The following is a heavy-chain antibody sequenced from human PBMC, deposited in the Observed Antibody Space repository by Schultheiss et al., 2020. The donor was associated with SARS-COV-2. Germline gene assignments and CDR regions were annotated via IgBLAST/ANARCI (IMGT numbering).Heavy chain of an antibody. CDR3: AREGYCSSTSCYSWLYYYYMDV. J-gene: IGHJ6*03. V-gene: IGHV4-59*08. CDR2: IFYSGST. Sequence: SETLSLTCTVSGGSISRSYWSWIRQPPGKGLEWIGNIFYSGSTNYSPSLKSRVTISVDTSKNQFSLKLSSVTAADTAVYYCAREGYCSSTSCYSWLYYYYMDVWGKGTTVTVSS. D-gene: IGHD2-2*02. CDR1: GGSISRSY.